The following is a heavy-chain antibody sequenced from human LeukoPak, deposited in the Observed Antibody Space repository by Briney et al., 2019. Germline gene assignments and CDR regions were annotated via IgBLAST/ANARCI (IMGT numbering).Heavy chain of an antibody. Sequence: PSETLSLTCTVSGGSISSYYWSWIRQPPGKGLEWIGYIYDSGSTNYNPSLKSRVTISVDTSKNQFSLKLSSVTAADTAVYYCARGGRNYDILTGYFDYWGQGTLVTVSS. V-gene: IGHV4-59*01. CDR3: ARGGRNYDILTGYFDY. J-gene: IGHJ4*02. D-gene: IGHD3-9*01. CDR1: GGSISSYY. CDR2: IYDSGST.